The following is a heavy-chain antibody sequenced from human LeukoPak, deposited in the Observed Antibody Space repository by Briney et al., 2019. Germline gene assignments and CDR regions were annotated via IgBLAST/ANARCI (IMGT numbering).Heavy chain of an antibody. CDR3: ARGQGVWFGELLYGAFDI. J-gene: IGHJ3*02. CDR1: GGSISSGGYY. Sequence: SETLSLTCTVSGGSISSGGYYWSWIRHHPGKGLEWIGYIYYSGSTYYNPSLKSRVTISVDTSKNQFSLKLSSVTAADTAVYYCARGQGVWFGELLYGAFDIWGQGTMVTVSS. V-gene: IGHV4-31*03. D-gene: IGHD3-10*01. CDR2: IYYSGST.